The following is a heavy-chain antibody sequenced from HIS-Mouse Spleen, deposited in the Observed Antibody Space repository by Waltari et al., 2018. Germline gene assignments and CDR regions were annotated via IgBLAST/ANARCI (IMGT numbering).Heavy chain of an antibody. D-gene: IGHD3-10*01. CDR2: ISYDGSNT. CDR3: ASETGRVYYYGSGSYFDY. Sequence: QVQLVESVGGVVQPGRSLRLSCPASGFTFSSFGLLLVRLASGMWLESVAVISYDGSNTYYADSVKGRFTISRDNSKNTLYLQMNSLRAEDTAVYYCASETGRVYYYGSGSYFDYWGQGTLVTVSS. V-gene: IGHV3-30*03. CDR1: GFTFSSFG. J-gene: IGHJ4*02.